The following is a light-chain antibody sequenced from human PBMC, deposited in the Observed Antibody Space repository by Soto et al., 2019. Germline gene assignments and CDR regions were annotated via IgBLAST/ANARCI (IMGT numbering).Light chain of an antibody. J-gene: IGLJ2*01. V-gene: IGLV2-8*01. Sequence: QSALTQPPSASGSPGQSVTISCTGTSSDIGAYKYVSWYQHHPGKAPKLMIYEVTKRPSGVPDRFSGSKSGNTASLTVSGLQAEDEADYYCSSYAGSNNYVLFGGGTKVTVL. CDR3: SSYAGSNNYVL. CDR1: SSDIGAYKY. CDR2: EVT.